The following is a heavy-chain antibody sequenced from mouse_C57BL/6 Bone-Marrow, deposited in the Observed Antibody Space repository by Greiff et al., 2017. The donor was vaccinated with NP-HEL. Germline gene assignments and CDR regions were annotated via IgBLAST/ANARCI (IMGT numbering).Heavy chain of an antibody. D-gene: IGHD1-1*01. J-gene: IGHJ2*01. CDR3: ASIYYYGSSTEYFDY. CDR2: LSGGGGNT. CDR1: GFTFSSYT. Sequence: EVQGVESGGGLVKPGGSLKLSCAASGFTFSSYTMSWVRQTPEKRLEWVATLSGGGGNTYSPDSVKGLFTISRDNAKNTLYLQMSSLRSEDTALYYCASIYYYGSSTEYFDYWGQGTTLTVSS. V-gene: IGHV5-9*01.